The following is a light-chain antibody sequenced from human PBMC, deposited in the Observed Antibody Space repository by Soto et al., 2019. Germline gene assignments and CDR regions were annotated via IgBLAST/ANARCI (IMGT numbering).Light chain of an antibody. J-gene: IGKJ1*01. Sequence: EIVMTQSPGTLSVSPGERVTLSCRASQSVGSKLAWYHQKPGQSPRLLIYDASTRATGIPDRFSGSGSGTESTLTISSLQSEDFAIYYCQQYDDWRTFGQGTKVEIK. CDR2: DAS. CDR3: QQYDDWRT. CDR1: QSVGSK. V-gene: IGKV3-15*01.